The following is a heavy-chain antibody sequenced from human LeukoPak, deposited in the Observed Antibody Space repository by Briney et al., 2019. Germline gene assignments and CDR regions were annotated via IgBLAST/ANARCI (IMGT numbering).Heavy chain of an antibody. V-gene: IGHV4-4*07. D-gene: IGHD1-7*01. Sequence: SETLSLTCTVSGGTVSDDSISTYYWSWIRQPAGKGLEWIGLIYTTGRTNYNASLKSRVTMSVDTSTNQFSLRLTSVAAADTAVYYCARGGTGTTSDYWGQGTLVTVSS. CDR1: DDSISTYY. CDR3: ARGGTGTTSDY. CDR2: IYTTGRT. J-gene: IGHJ4*02.